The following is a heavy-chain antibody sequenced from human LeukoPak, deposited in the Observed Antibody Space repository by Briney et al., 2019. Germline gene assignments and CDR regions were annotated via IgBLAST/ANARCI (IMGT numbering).Heavy chain of an antibody. J-gene: IGHJ1*01. CDR2: IRYDGSNK. D-gene: IGHD3-16*02. Sequence: GGSLRLSCAASGFTFSSYGMHWVRQAPGEGLEWVAFIRYDGSNKYYADSVKGRFTISRDNSKNTLYLQMNSLRAEDTAVYYCAKDYDYVWGSYGWYFQHWGQGTLVTVSS. CDR1: GFTFSSYG. V-gene: IGHV3-30*02. CDR3: AKDYDYVWGSYGWYFQH.